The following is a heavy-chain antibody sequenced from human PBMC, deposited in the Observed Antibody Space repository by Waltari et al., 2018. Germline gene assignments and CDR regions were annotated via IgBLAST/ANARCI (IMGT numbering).Heavy chain of an antibody. J-gene: IGHJ1*01. D-gene: IGHD3-22*01. CDR3: AKAHFYDTTGYIEH. CDR1: GVIFDNHA. V-gene: IGHV3-23*01. CDR2: INGYGDKT. Sequence: EVQVLESGGGLVQPGGSLRLTCPASGVIFDNHAINWVRQAPGKGLEWVSGINGYGDKTYYADSVKGRFTLSRDNSRNTLSLQMNSLRAEDTAVYYCAKAHFYDTTGYIEHWGQGTLVTVSS.